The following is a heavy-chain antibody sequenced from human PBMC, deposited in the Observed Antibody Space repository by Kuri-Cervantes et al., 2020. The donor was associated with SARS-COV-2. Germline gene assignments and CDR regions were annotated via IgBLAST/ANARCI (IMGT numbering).Heavy chain of an antibody. D-gene: IGHD3-3*01. CDR1: GFTFSSYA. J-gene: IGHJ6*04. Sequence: GESLKISCAASGFTFSSYAMHWVRQAPGKGLEWVAVISYDGSNKYYADSVKGRFTISRDNSKNTLYLQMNSLRAEDTAVYYCARDKVDYDYWSGHYIGTPFELSVWGKGTTVTVSS. V-gene: IGHV3-30*04. CDR2: ISYDGSNK. CDR3: ARDKVDYDYWSGHYIGTPFELSV.